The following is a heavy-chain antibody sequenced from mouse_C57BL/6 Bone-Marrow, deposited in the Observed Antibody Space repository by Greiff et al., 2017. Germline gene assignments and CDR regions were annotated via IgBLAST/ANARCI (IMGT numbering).Heavy chain of an antibody. CDR3: ARRVLTGTPFYFDY. Sequence: QVQLQQSGAELARPGASVKLSCKASGYTFTSYGISWVKQRTGQGLEWIGEIDPRSGNTYYNEKFKGKATLTADTSSRTAYMELRSLTSEDSAVYFCARRVLTGTPFYFDYWGQGTTLTVSS. CDR2: IDPRSGNT. CDR1: GYTFTSYG. J-gene: IGHJ2*01. D-gene: IGHD4-1*01. V-gene: IGHV1-81*01.